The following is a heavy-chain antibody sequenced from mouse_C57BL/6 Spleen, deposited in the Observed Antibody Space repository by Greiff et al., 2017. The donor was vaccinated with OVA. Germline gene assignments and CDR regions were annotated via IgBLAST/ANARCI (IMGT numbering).Heavy chain of an antibody. J-gene: IGHJ1*03. CDR3: AREGGYDWYFDV. D-gene: IGHD2-2*01. CDR1: GYAFSSSW. CDR2: IYPGDGDT. V-gene: IGHV1-82*01. Sequence: VKLQESGPELVKPGASVKISCKASGYAFSSSWMNWVKQRPGKGLEWIGRIYPGDGDTNYNGKFKGKATLTADKSSSTAYMQLSSLTSEDSAVYFCAREGGYDWYFDVWGTGTTVTVSS.